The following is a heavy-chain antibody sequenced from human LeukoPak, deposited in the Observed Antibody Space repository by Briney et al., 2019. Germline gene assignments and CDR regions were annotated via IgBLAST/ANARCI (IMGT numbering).Heavy chain of an antibody. CDR2: IKQDGSEK. CDR3: AKDPRVASAGRPYYFDY. CDR1: GFTFSSYW. D-gene: IGHD6-13*01. J-gene: IGHJ4*02. V-gene: IGHV3-7*03. Sequence: KPGGSLRLSCAASGFTFSSYWMSWVRQAPGKGLEWVANIKQDGSEKYYVDSVKGRFTISRDNAKNSLYLQMTSLRAEDTAFYYCAKDPRVASAGRPYYFDYWGQGTLVTVSS.